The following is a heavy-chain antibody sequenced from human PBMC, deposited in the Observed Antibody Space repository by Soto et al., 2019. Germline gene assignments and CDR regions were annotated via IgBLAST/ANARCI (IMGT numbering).Heavy chain of an antibody. J-gene: IGHJ4*02. CDR2: IYTSGSI. V-gene: IGHV4-4*07. D-gene: IGHD6-13*01. CDR1: GGSISNYY. CDR3: ARQTTYSTSWHDY. Sequence: QVQLQESGPGLVKPSETLSLTCSVSGGSISNYYWTWIRQPAGKGLEWIGRIYTSGSISYNPSLKSRVTVSVDTSKNLFSLKLSSVTAADTAVYYCARQTTYSTSWHDYWGQGTLVTVSS.